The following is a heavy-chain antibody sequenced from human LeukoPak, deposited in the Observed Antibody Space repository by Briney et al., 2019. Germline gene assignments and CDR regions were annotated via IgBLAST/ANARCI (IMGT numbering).Heavy chain of an antibody. D-gene: IGHD6-13*01. V-gene: IGHV4-39*07. Sequence: PSETLSLTCTVSGGSISSSSYYWGWIRQPPGKGLEWIGSIYYSGSTYYNPSLKSRVTISVDTSKNQFSLKLSSVTAADTAVYYCAGGVSSSWAEYFQHWGQGTLVTVSS. CDR2: IYYSGST. J-gene: IGHJ1*01. CDR1: GGSISSSSYY. CDR3: AGGVSSSWAEYFQH.